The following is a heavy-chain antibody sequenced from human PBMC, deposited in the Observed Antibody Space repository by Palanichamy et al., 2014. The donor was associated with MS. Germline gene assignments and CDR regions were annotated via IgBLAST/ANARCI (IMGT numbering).Heavy chain of an antibody. D-gene: IGHD5-12*01. V-gene: IGHV3-33*08. CDR1: GFTFSNYG. J-gene: IGHJ4*02. Sequence: QVQLVESGGGVVQPGRSLRLSCAASGFTFSNYGMHWVRQAPGKGLEWVAVTWFDGSNKYYADSVKGRFTISRDNSNNTLYLQMNSLTAEDTAVYYRARGSYDIFLLFDYWGQGALVTVSS. CDR3: ARGSYDIFLLFDY. CDR2: TWFDGSNK.